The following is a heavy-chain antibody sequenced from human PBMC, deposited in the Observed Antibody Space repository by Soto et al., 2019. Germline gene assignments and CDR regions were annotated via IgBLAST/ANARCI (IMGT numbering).Heavy chain of an antibody. CDR2: IYYSGST. V-gene: IGHV4-31*03. CDR3: ARESRDYDFWSGYYYYGMDV. D-gene: IGHD3-3*01. CDR1: GGSISSGGYY. Sequence: LSXTCTFSGGSISSGGYYWSWIREHPGKCLEWIGYIYYSGSTYYNPSLKSRVTISVDTSKNQFSLKLSSVTAADTAVYYCARESRDYDFWSGYYYYGMDVWGQGTTVTVSS. J-gene: IGHJ6*02.